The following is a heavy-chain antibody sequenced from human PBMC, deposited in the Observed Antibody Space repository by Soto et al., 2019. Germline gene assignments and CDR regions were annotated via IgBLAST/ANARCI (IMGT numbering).Heavy chain of an antibody. D-gene: IGHD2-15*01. CDR1: GFTFSIYW. Sequence: PGGSLRLSCAASGFTFSIYWMHWVRQAPGKGLVWVSRINSDGSSTGYADSVMGRFTISRDNAKNTLYLQMNSLRAEDTAVYYCARDQGYCSGGSCYVAGYWGQGTLVTVSS. J-gene: IGHJ4*02. CDR2: INSDGSST. V-gene: IGHV3-74*01. CDR3: ARDQGYCSGGSCYVAGY.